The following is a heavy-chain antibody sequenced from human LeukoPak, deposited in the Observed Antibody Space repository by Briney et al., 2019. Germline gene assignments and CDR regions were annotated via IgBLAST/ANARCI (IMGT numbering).Heavy chain of an antibody. D-gene: IGHD4-17*01. V-gene: IGHV3-9*01. CDR3: AKAYGDYAPYYFDY. J-gene: IGHJ4*02. Sequence: GRSLRLSCAASGFAFDDYAMHWVRQAPGKGLEWVSGISWNSGSIGYADSVKGRFTISRDNAKNSLYLQMNSLRAEDTALYYCAKAYGDYAPYYFDYWGQGTLVTVSS. CDR2: ISWNSGSI. CDR1: GFAFDDYA.